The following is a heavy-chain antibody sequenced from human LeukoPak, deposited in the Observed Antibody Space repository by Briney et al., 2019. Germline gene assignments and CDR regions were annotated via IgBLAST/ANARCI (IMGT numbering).Heavy chain of an antibody. J-gene: IGHJ5*02. CDR3: ARSRAFNSGAFDP. D-gene: IGHD1-26*01. CDR2: IYNGVNT. CDR1: GASVSSASY. V-gene: IGHV4-61*01. Sequence: SETLSLTCTVSGASVSSASYWTWIRQPPGKGVEWIAHIYNGVNTNYNPSLKSRVTISVDTSKNQFSLRLNSVTAADTAVYYCARSRAFNSGAFDPWGQGSLVSVSS.